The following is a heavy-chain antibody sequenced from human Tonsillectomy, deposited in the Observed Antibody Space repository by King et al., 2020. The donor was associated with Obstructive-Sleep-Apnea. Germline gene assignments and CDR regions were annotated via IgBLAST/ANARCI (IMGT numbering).Heavy chain of an antibody. Sequence: VQLVQSGAEVKKPGASVKVSCKASGYTFTSYYMHWVRQAPGQGLEWMGIINPSGGSTSYAQKFQGRVTMTRDTSTSTVYMELSSLRSEDTAVYYCARAAYIYCSGGSCTRPFDYWGQGTLVTVSS. J-gene: IGHJ4*02. D-gene: IGHD2-15*01. CDR3: ARAAYIYCSGGSCTRPFDY. CDR2: INPSGGST. V-gene: IGHV1-46*01. CDR1: GYTFTSYY.